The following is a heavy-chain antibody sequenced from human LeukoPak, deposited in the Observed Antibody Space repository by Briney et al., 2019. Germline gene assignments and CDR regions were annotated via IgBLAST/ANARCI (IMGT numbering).Heavy chain of an antibody. V-gene: IGHV1-3*03. Sequence: ASVKVSCKPSGYTFTSYAMHWVRQAPGQRLEWMGWINAGNGNTKYSQEFQGRVTITRDTSASTAYMELSSLRSEDMAVYYCARGDYGDYYRRFDYWGQGTLVTVSS. D-gene: IGHD4-17*01. J-gene: IGHJ4*02. CDR1: GYTFTSYA. CDR3: ARGDYGDYYRRFDY. CDR2: INAGNGNT.